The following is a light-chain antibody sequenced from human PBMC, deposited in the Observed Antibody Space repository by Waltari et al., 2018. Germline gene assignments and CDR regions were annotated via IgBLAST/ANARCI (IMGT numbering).Light chain of an antibody. J-gene: IGKJ1*01. CDR1: QSVGSSS. Sequence: EIVLTQSPGTASLSPGERATLSCRASQSVGSSSLAWYQQKPGQAPRLVIYRASRRATGIPDWFSGSGSGTDFSLTISRLEPEDFAVYYCQQHGTLPATFGQGTKVEIK. V-gene: IGKV3-20*01. CDR3: QQHGTLPAT. CDR2: RAS.